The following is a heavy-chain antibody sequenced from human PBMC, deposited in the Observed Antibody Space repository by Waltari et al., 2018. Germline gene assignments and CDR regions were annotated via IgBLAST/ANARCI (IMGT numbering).Heavy chain of an antibody. J-gene: IGHJ6*02. CDR1: GFTFSSYW. CDR3: ARENYYYYYGMDV. V-gene: IGHV3-7*01. Sequence: EVQLVESGGGLVQPGGSLRLSCAASGFTFSSYWMSWVSQAPGKGLEWVANIKQDGSEKYYVDSVKGRFTISRDNAKNSLYLQMNSLRAEDTAVYYCARENYYYYYGMDVWGQGTTVTVSS. CDR2: IKQDGSEK.